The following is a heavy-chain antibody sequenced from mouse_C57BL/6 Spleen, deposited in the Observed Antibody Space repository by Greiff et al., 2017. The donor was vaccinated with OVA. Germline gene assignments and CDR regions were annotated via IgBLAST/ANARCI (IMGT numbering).Heavy chain of an antibody. J-gene: IGHJ2*01. CDR2: IDPETGGT. CDR3: AKGRVNWDPDLDY. Sequence: VKLMESGAELVRPGASVTLSCKASGYTFTDYEMHWVKQTPVHGLEWIGAIDPETGGTAYNQKFKGKAILTADKSSSTAYMELRSLTSEDSAVYYCAKGRVNWDPDLDYWGQGTTLTVSS. CDR1: GYTFTDYE. D-gene: IGHD4-1*01. V-gene: IGHV1-15*01.